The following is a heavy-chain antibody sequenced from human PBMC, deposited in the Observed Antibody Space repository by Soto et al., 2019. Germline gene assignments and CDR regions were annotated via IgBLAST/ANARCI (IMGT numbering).Heavy chain of an antibody. CDR3: ARLSGYYDILTGYFI. Sequence: SETLSLTCTVSGGSISSSSYYWGWIRQPPGKGLEWIGSIYYSGSTYYNPSLKSRVTISVDTSKNQFSLKLSSVTAADTAVYYCARLSGYYDILTGYFIWGQGTLVTVS. CDR1: GGSISSSSYY. V-gene: IGHV4-39*01. J-gene: IGHJ4*02. CDR2: IYYSGST. D-gene: IGHD3-9*01.